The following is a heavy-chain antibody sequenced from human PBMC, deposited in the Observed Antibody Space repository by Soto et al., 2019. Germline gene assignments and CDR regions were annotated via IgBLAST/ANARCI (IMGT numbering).Heavy chain of an antibody. D-gene: IGHD1-1*01. J-gene: IGHJ5*01. CDR1: GGTFSSYA. Sequence: ASVKVSCKASGGTFSSYAISWVRQAPGQGLEWMGGIIPIFGTANYAQKFQGRVTITADESTSTAYMELSSLRSEDTAVYYCVRGFGNSWNTGGYNWFDFWGQGTLVTVSS. CDR3: VRGFGNSWNTGGYNWFDF. V-gene: IGHV1-69*13. CDR2: IIPIFGTA.